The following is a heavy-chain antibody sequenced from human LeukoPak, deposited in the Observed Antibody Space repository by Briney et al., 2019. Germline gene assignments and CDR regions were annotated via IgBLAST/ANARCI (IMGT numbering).Heavy chain of an antibody. V-gene: IGHV3-7*01. CDR3: AREDGYCSGGNCYSYFDS. D-gene: IGHD2-15*01. Sequence: GGSLRLTCAASGFTFNHFWMSWIRQAPGKGLEWVAYIKKTGSETYYVDSVKGRFTITRDNTRNSLFLQMYSLRAEDTAVYFCAREDGYCSGGNCYSYFDSWGQGTLVTVSA. CDR2: IKKTGSET. J-gene: IGHJ4*02. CDR1: GFTFNHFW.